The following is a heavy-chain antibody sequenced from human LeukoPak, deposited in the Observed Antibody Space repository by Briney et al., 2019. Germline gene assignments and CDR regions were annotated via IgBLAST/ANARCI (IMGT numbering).Heavy chain of an antibody. CDR2: ISSSSSYI. J-gene: IGHJ4*02. CDR1: GFTFSSYS. V-gene: IGHV3-21*01. CDR3: ARGPKGFFDY. Sequence: GGSLRLSCAASGFTFSSYSMNWVRQAPGKGLEWVSSISSSSSYIYYADSVKGRFTISRDNAKNSLCLQMNSLRAEDTAVYYYARGPKGFFDYWGQGTLVTVSS.